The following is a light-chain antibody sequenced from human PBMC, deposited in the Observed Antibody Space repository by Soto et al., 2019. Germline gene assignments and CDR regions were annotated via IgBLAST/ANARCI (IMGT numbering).Light chain of an antibody. CDR1: HSVDSTH. CDR2: GAS. V-gene: IGKV3-20*01. CDR3: QHYGDSRT. J-gene: IGKJ1*01. Sequence: EIVLTQSPGTLSLSPGERSTLSCSTSHSVDSTHLAWYQQKPGQAPRLLIYGASGRATGIPDRFGGSGSGTDFTLTISRLEPEDFAVYYCQHYGDSRTFGQGTKVDI.